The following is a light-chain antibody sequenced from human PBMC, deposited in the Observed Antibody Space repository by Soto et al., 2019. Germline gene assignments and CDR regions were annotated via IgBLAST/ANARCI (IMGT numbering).Light chain of an antibody. J-gene: IGLJ1*01. Sequence: SALTQPASVSGSHGQSITISCTGTSSDVGTYNLVSWYQQRPGKAPKLMIYEGSKRPSGVSNRFSGSKSGNTASLTISGLQAEDEADYYCCSYAGSITYVFGTGTKVTVL. CDR1: SSDVGTYNL. V-gene: IGLV2-23*01. CDR3: CSYAGSITYV. CDR2: EGS.